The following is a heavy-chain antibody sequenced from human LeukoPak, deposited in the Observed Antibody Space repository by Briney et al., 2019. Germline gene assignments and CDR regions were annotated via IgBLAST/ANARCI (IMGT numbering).Heavy chain of an antibody. CDR3: ATDRTDSNYLFDY. D-gene: IGHD4-11*01. Sequence: ASVKVSCKVSGYTFTELSMHWVRLAPGKGLEWMGGFDPEDGETIYAQKFQGRVTMTEDTSTDTAYMELSSLRSEDTAVYYCATDRTDSNYLFDYWGQGTLVTVSS. CDR2: FDPEDGET. CDR1: GYTFTELS. V-gene: IGHV1-24*01. J-gene: IGHJ4*02.